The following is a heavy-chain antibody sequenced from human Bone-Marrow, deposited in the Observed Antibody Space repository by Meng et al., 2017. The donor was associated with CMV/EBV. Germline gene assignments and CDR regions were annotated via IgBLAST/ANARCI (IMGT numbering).Heavy chain of an antibody. Sequence: GGSLRLSCAASGFTFSSYGMHWVRQAPGKGLEWVAVISYDGSNKYYADSVKGRFTISRDNSKNTLYLQMNSLRAEDTAVYYCARDFSGGYYFDYWGQGTLVTVSS. CDR1: GFTFSSYG. CDR2: ISYDGSNK. V-gene: IGHV3-30*19. J-gene: IGHJ4*02. CDR3: ARDFSGGYYFDY. D-gene: IGHD1-26*01.